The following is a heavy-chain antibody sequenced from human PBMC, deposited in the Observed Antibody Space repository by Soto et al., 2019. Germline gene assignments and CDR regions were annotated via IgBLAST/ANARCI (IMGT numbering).Heavy chain of an antibody. V-gene: IGHV1-18*04. D-gene: IGHD6-19*01. J-gene: IGHJ6*02. Sequence: QVQLVQSGAEVKKPGASVKVSCKASGYTFTSYGISWVRQAPGQGLEWMGWISAYNGNTNYAQKLQGRVTMTTDTATSTAYMELRSLRSDDTAVYYCARDQAVPPVHYYYYGMDVWVQGTTVTVSS. CDR1: GYTFTSYG. CDR2: ISAYNGNT. CDR3: ARDQAVPPVHYYYYGMDV.